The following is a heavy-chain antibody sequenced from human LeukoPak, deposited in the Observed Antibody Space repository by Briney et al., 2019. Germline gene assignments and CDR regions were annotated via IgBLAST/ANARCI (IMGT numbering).Heavy chain of an antibody. CDR3: ARPPSRGYSSSFEY. D-gene: IGHD2-2*03. Sequence: GESLKISCKASGYSFATYWIACVRQMPGKGLESMGIIYPDESNIRYTPSFQGQVTISADKSISTAYLQWSSLKASDTAIYYCARPPSRGYSSSFEYWGQGTLVTVSS. V-gene: IGHV5-51*01. CDR2: IYPDESNI. CDR1: GYSFATYW. J-gene: IGHJ4*02.